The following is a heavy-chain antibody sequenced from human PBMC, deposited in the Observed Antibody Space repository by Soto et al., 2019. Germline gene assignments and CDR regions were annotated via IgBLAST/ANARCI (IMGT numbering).Heavy chain of an antibody. CDR3: ARACSGGSCFYYPARYYYYYMDV. D-gene: IGHD2-15*01. Sequence: SETLSLTCTVSGGSISSYYWSWIRQPPGKGLEWIGYIYYSGSTNYNPSLKSRVTISVDTSKNQFSLKLSSVTAADTAVYYCARACSGGSCFYYPARYYYYYMDVWGKGTTVTVSS. V-gene: IGHV4-59*01. CDR1: GGSISSYY. J-gene: IGHJ6*03. CDR2: IYYSGST.